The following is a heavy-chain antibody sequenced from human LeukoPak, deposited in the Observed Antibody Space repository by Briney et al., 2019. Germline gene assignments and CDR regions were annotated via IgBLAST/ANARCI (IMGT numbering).Heavy chain of an antibody. J-gene: IGHJ6*03. Sequence: GGSLRLSCVPSGFTVNRNVMSWVRQAPGKGLEWVSLIYGDDRAFCADSVKGRFTTSRDKSKNTLFLQMSSLKPEDTAMYYCARDLAGFEEPRYYYYMDVWGKGTTVTVSS. CDR3: ARDLAGFEEPRYYYYMDV. V-gene: IGHV3-66*02. D-gene: IGHD3-9*01. CDR2: IYGDDRA. CDR1: GFTVNRNV.